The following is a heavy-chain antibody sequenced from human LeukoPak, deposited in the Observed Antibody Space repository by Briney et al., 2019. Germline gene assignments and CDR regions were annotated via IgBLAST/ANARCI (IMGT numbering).Heavy chain of an antibody. J-gene: IGHJ4*02. V-gene: IGHV5-51*01. CDR1: GYSFTSYW. D-gene: IGHD6-13*01. Sequence: GESLKISCQGSGYSFTSYWIGWVRQMPGKGLEWMGIIYPGDSDTRYSPSFQGQVTISADKSISTAYLQWSSLKASDTAIYYCARHNLGDSSSWYFDYWGQGTLVTVSS. CDR2: IYPGDSDT. CDR3: ARHNLGDSSSWYFDY.